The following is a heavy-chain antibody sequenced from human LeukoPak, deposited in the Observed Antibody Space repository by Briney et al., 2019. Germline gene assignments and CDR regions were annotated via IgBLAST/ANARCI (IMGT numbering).Heavy chain of an antibody. CDR3: ARGITGYCSSTSCSAHWFDP. D-gene: IGHD2-2*01. V-gene: IGHV1-69*04. CDR1: GGTFSSYA. J-gene: IGHJ5*02. Sequence: SVTVSCKASGGTFSSYAISWVRQAPGQGLEWMGRIIPILGIANYAQKFQGRVTITADKSTSTAYMELSSLRSEDTAVYYCARGITGYCSSTSCSAHWFDPWGQGTLVTVSS. CDR2: IIPILGIA.